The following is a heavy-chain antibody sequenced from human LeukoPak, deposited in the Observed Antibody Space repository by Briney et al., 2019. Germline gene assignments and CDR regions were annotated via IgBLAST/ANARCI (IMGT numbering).Heavy chain of an antibody. D-gene: IGHD3-22*01. CDR1: GFTFDDYA. CDR3: AKGGSSGYKRLDYFDY. V-gene: IGHV3-9*01. Sequence: GGSLRLSCAASGFTFDDYAMHWVRQAAGKGLEWVSGISWNSGSIGYADSVKGRFTISRDNAKNSLYLQMNSLRAEDTALYYCAKGGSSGYKRLDYFDYWGQGTLVTVSS. J-gene: IGHJ4*02. CDR2: ISWNSGSI.